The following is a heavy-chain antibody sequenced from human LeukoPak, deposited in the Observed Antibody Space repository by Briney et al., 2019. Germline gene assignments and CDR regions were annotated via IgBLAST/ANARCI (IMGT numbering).Heavy chain of an antibody. Sequence: LGESLKISCKGSGYPFTNFWIAWVRQMPGKGLEWMGIIYPGDPNTRYSPSFQGQATISADKSITTAYLQWSSLKASDTAIYYCARLEGLSSASFYGYWGQGTLVTVSS. D-gene: IGHD3-10*01. V-gene: IGHV5-51*01. CDR3: ARLEGLSSASFYGY. CDR2: IYPGDPNT. J-gene: IGHJ4*02. CDR1: GYPFTNFW.